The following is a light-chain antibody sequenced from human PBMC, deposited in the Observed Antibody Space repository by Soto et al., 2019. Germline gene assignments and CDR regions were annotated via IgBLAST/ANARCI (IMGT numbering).Light chain of an antibody. CDR1: QTIGTY. CDR2: DAS. CDR3: QQSYNTPLT. Sequence: IEVTQSPSSLAASLGGRVTITCRASQTIGTYVNWYRQKSGAAPELLIYDASTLQSGVPSRFRGGASGTDFTLTISSLQLDDFATYYCQQSYNTPLTFGQGTRLEIK. V-gene: IGKV1-39*01. J-gene: IGKJ5*01.